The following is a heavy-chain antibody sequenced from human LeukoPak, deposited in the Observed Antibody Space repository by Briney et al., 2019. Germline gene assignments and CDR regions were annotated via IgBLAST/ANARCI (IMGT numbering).Heavy chain of an antibody. Sequence: ASVKVSCKASGYTFTGYYMHWVRQAPGQGLEWMGRTNPNSGGTNHAQKFQGRVTMTRDTSISTAYMELSRLRSDDTAVYYCARGFRSSTSYYYYGMDVWGQGTTVTVSS. CDR3: ARGFRSSTSYYYYGMDV. CDR2: TNPNSGGT. D-gene: IGHD2-2*01. J-gene: IGHJ6*02. CDR1: GYTFTGYY. V-gene: IGHV1-2*06.